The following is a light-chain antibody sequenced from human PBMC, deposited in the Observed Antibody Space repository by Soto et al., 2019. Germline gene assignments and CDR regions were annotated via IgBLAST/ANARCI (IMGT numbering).Light chain of an antibody. CDR2: GAY. Sequence: AIRMTQSPSSFSASSGDRVTITCRASQGIRTFLAWYQQKPGKAPKLLIYGAYTLQSGVPSRVSGSGSGTDFTLTISYLQSEDFANYYCQHYYSYPYTFGQGTKLEIK. CDR1: QGIRTF. V-gene: IGKV1-8*01. J-gene: IGKJ2*01. CDR3: QHYYSYPYT.